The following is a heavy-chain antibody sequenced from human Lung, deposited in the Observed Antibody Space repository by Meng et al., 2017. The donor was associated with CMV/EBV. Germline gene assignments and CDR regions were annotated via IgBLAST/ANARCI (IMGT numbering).Heavy chain of an antibody. J-gene: IGHJ4*02. V-gene: IGHV4-30-4*01. CDR2: IYYTGST. CDR3: ARVGGCSGGGCYHRLFDY. Sequence: QVSGPGLVQPSQTLFLTWTGSGCSISSGDYYWSWIRQPPGKGLEWIGYIYYTGSTYYNPSLKSRVIISVDTSKNQFSLKLNSVTAADTAVYYCARVGGCSGGGCYHRLFDYWGQGTLVTVSS. CDR1: GCSISSGDYY. D-gene: IGHD2-15*01.